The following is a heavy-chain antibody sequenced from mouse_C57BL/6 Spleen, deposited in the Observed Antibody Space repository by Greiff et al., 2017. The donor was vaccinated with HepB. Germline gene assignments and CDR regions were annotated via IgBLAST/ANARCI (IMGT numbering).Heavy chain of an antibody. CDR2: IWRGGST. CDR3: TKSGYYGSSQAWFAY. V-gene: IGHV2-5*01. J-gene: IGHJ3*01. Sequence: VKLVESGPGLVQPSQSLSITCTVSGFSLTSYGVHWVRQSPGKGLEWLGVIWRGGSTDYNAAFMSRLSITNDNSKSQVFFKMISLQADDTAIYYCTKSGYYGSSQAWFAYWGQGTLVTVSA. D-gene: IGHD1-1*01. CDR1: GFSLTSYG.